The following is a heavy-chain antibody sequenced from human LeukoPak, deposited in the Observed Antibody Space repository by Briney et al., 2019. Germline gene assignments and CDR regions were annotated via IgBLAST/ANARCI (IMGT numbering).Heavy chain of an antibody. CDR1: GGSFSGYY. D-gene: IGHD3-22*01. CDR3: VTYYFDSSGPKKNY. J-gene: IGHJ4*02. CDR2: INHSGST. Sequence: SETLSLTRAVYGGSFSGYYWSWLRQPPGKGLEWIGEINHSGSTNYNPSLKSRVTISVDTSKKQFSLKLSSVTAADTAVYYCVTYYFDSSGPKKNYWGQGTLVTVSS. V-gene: IGHV4-34*01.